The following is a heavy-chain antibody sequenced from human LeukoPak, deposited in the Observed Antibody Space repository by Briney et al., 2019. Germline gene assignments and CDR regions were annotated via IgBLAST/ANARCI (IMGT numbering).Heavy chain of an antibody. V-gene: IGHV3-21*01. CDR3: ARDYTRTTGWFDP. CDR1: GFTFDDYG. CDR2: ISSSTNYI. Sequence: GGSLRLSCATSGFTFDDYGMSWVRQAPGKGLEWVSSISSSTNYIYYADSVKGRFTISRDNANNSLYPQMNSLRAEDTAVYYCARDYTRTTGWFDPWGQGTLVTVSS. D-gene: IGHD1-1*01. J-gene: IGHJ5*02.